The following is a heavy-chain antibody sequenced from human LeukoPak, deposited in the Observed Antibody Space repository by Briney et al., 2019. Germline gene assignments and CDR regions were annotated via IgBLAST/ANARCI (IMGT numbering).Heavy chain of an antibody. CDR1: GFTFSNAW. CDR3: TTVYGAAADDNWFDP. D-gene: IGHD6-13*01. V-gene: IGHV3-15*01. Sequence: GGSLRLSCAASGFTFSNAWMSWVRQAPGKGLEWVGRIKSKTDGATTDYAAPVKGRFTISRDDSKNTLYLQMNSLKTEDTAVYYCTTVYGAAADDNWFDPWGQGTLVTVSS. J-gene: IGHJ5*02. CDR2: IKSKTDGATT.